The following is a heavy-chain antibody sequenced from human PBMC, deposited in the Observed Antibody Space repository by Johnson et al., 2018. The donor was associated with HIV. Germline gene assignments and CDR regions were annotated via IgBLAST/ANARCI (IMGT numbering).Heavy chain of an antibody. Sequence: VQLVESGGGVVQPGRSLRLSCAASGFTFSSYAMHWVRQAPGNGLEWVAVISSDGRNKYYADSVKGRFTISRDNSKNTLYLQMNSLRAEDTAVYYCTTGVFHAFDMWGQGTMVTVSS. CDR3: TTGVFHAFDM. D-gene: IGHD1-1*01. V-gene: IGHV3-30-3*01. CDR1: GFTFSSYA. J-gene: IGHJ3*02. CDR2: ISSDGRNK.